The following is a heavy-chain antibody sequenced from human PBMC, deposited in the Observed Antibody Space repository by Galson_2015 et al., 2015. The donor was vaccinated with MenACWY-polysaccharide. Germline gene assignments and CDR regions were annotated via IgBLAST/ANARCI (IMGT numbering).Heavy chain of an antibody. V-gene: IGHV3-30*18. CDR2: ISYDGREK. CDR1: GFIFDYYD. Sequence: SLRLSCAASGFIFDYYDIHWVRRAPGKGLEWVAVISYDGREKYYADSVKGRFTISRDNSRNTMFLQMTSLRVDDTAVYYCAKKSSAGASDHWGQGTLVTVSS. CDR3: AKKSSAGASDH. D-gene: IGHD1-14*01. J-gene: IGHJ4*02.